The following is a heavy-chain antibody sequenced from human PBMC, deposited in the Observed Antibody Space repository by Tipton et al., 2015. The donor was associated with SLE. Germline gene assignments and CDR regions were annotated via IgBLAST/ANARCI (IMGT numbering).Heavy chain of an antibody. CDR1: GFTFSSYA. D-gene: IGHD3-22*01. Sequence: SLRLSCAASGFTFSSYAMSWVRQAPGKGLEWVSTISGSGGSTYYADYVKGRFTISRDNSRNTQYLQMNSLRAEDTAVYYCAKDELRSGYYFDAFDIWGQGTMVTVSS. CDR3: AKDELRSGYYFDAFDI. CDR2: ISGSGGST. V-gene: IGHV3-23*01. J-gene: IGHJ3*02.